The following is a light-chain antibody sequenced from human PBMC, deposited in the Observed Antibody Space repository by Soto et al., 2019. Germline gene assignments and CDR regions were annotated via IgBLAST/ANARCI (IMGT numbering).Light chain of an antibody. CDR2: EVS. J-gene: IGLJ1*01. CDR3: CSYAGSYTFEV. Sequence: QSVLTQPASVSGSPGQSITISCTGTSNDVGSYNLVSWYQQHPGKAPKLIISEVSKRPSGVSNRFSGSKSGNTASLTISGLQAEDEADYYCCSYAGSYTFEVFGTGTKVTVL. V-gene: IGLV2-23*02. CDR1: SNDVGSYNL.